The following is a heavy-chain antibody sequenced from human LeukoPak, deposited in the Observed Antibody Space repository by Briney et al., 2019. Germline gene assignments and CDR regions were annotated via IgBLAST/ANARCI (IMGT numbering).Heavy chain of an antibody. CDR1: GGSISTYY. CDR3: ASEILGKFDP. V-gene: IGHV4-4*07. J-gene: IGHJ5*02. CDR2: IYTSGST. D-gene: IGHD7-27*01. Sequence: SETLSLTCSVSGGSISTYYWSWIRQPAGKGLEWIGRIYTSGSTNYNPSLKSRVTISVDTSKNQFSLKLSSVTAADTAVYYCASEILGKFDPWGQGTLVTVSS.